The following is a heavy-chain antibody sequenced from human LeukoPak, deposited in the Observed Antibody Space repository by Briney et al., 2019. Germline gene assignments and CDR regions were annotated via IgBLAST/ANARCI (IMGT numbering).Heavy chain of an antibody. V-gene: IGHV3-23*01. D-gene: IGHD5-24*01. J-gene: IGHJ4*02. CDR1: GFTFSSYA. Sequence: PGGSLRLSCAASGFTFSSYAMSWVRQAPGKGLEWVSAISGSGGSTYYADSVKGRFTISRDNSKNTLYLQMNSLRAEDTAVYYCARDLERWLQSSTFDYWGQGTLVTVSS. CDR2: ISGSGGST. CDR3: ARDLERWLQSSTFDY.